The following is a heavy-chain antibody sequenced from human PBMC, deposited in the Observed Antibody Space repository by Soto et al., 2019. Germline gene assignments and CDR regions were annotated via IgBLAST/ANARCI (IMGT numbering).Heavy chain of an antibody. CDR2: IIPIFGTE. CDR1: GGTFSSYA. V-gene: IGHV1-69*12. D-gene: IGHD2-15*01. CDR3: ASQPVAYYYYGMDV. J-gene: IGHJ6*02. Sequence: QVQLVQSGAEVKNPGSSVKVSCKASGGTFSSYALSWVRQAPGQGLEWMGGIIPIFGTEDYAQKFQGRVTITADDSTITAYMELTSLRSEDTAVYCCASQPVAYYYYGMDVWGQGTRFTVSS.